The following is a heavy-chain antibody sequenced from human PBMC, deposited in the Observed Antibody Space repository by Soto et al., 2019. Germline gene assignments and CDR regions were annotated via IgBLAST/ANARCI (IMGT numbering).Heavy chain of an antibody. J-gene: IGHJ6*04. Sequence: EVQLVESGGGLVQPGGSLRLYCAASGFTVSSQYMSWVRQAPGKGLEWVSLIQSGGPTYYADSVKGRFTISRDTSENTVPLQMDSLRAEDTAVYYCARDDVLCDGGRCYGVPLDVWGKVTTVTVSS. V-gene: IGHV3-66*01. D-gene: IGHD2-15*01. CDR1: GFTVSSQY. CDR3: ARDDVLCDGGRCYGVPLDV. CDR2: IQSGGPT.